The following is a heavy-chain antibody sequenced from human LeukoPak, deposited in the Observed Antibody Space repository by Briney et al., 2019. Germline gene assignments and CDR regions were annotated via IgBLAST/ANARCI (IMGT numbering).Heavy chain of an antibody. J-gene: IGHJ2*01. CDR3: SKVIVVFFDGGGYRESFHL. CDR2: IYTGGNT. CDR1: GVSLISYH. V-gene: IGHV4-4*07. Sequence: PSETLSLTCTVSGVSLISYHCRSIRQPAGKGLEWIGHIYTGGNTNYNPSLTSRVTISVDKSKNHFSLKLSSVTAEATAVYYCSKVIVVFFDGGGYRESFHLGSGGTQVTVSS. D-gene: IGHD2-2*01.